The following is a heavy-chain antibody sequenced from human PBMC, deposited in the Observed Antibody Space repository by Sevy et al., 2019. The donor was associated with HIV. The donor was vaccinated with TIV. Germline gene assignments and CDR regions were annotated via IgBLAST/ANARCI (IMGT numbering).Heavy chain of an antibody. Sequence: SESLSLTCTVSGGSISSYYWSWIRQPPGKGLEWIGYIYYSGSTNYNPSLKSRVTISVDTSKNQFSLKLSSVTAADTAVYYCARDRDWFDPWGQGTLVTVSS. V-gene: IGHV4-59*01. CDR1: GGSISSYY. CDR3: ARDRDWFDP. CDR2: IYYSGST. J-gene: IGHJ5*02.